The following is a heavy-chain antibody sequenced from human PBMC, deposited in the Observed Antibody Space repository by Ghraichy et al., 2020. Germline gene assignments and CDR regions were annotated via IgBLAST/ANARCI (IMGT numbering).Heavy chain of an antibody. V-gene: IGHV3-33*01. CDR3: AREGSGGYYAFDV. CDR1: GFTFSSFG. D-gene: IGHD3-10*01. J-gene: IGHJ3*01. Sequence: GGSLRLSCASSGFTFSSFGIHWVRQAPGKGLEWVAVIWYDGTYKYYGDSVKGRFTISRDNSKNTVYLQMSSLRVDDTARYFCAREGSGGYYAFDVWGQGTMVIVSS. CDR2: IWYDGTYK.